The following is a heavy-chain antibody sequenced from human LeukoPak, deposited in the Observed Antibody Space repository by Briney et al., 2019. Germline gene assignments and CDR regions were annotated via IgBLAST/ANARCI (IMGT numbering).Heavy chain of an antibody. V-gene: IGHV3-21*01. Sequence: GGSLRLSCAASGFTFSSYSMNWVRQAPGKGLEWVSSISSSSSYIYYADSVKGRFTISRDNAKNSLYLQMNSLRAEDTAVYYCARGHIVVVPAAIDYWGQGTPVTVSS. CDR1: GFTFSSYS. D-gene: IGHD2-2*01. CDR2: ISSSSSYI. J-gene: IGHJ4*02. CDR3: ARGHIVVVPAAIDY.